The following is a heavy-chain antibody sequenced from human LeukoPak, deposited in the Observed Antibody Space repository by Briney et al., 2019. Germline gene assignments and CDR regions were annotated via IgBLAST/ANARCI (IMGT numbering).Heavy chain of an antibody. CDR1: GYTFTSYD. J-gene: IGHJ5*02. CDR3: ARDRAIFDP. D-gene: IGHD3-3*01. V-gene: IGHV1-8*03. Sequence: GASVKVSCKASGYTFTSYDINWVRQATGQRLEWMGWMNPDSGNTGYAEKFQGRITISRNTSISTSYMELSSLGSEDTAVYYCARDRAIFDPWGQGTLVTVSS. CDR2: MNPDSGNT.